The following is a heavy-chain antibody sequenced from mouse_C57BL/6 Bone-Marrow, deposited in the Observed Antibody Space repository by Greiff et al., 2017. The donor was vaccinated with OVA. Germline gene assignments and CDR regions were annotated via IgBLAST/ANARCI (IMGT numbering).Heavy chain of an antibody. Sequence: EVKLVESGGGLVKPGGSLKLSCAASGFTFSSYAMSWVRQTPEKRLEWVATISDGGSYTYYPDNVKGRFTISRDNAKNNLYLQMSHLKSEDTAMYYCAREDYDYYFDYWGQGTTLTVSS. J-gene: IGHJ2*01. V-gene: IGHV5-4*01. CDR1: GFTFSSYA. CDR2: ISDGGSYT. CDR3: AREDYDYYFDY. D-gene: IGHD2-4*01.